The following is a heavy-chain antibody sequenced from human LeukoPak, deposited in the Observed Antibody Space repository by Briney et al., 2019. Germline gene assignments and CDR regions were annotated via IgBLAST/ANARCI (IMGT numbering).Heavy chain of an antibody. D-gene: IGHD6-6*01. V-gene: IGHV3-23*01. CDR2: ISGSGDNT. CDR1: GSTISSYA. Sequence: GESLRLSCAASGSTISSYAMNWVRQAPGKGLEWVSAISGSGDNTYYADSVKGRFTISRDNSKNTLYMEMNSLRAEDTAVYYCAKGGRGSIATRPDYWGRGTLVTVSS. CDR3: AKGGRGSIATRPDY. J-gene: IGHJ4*02.